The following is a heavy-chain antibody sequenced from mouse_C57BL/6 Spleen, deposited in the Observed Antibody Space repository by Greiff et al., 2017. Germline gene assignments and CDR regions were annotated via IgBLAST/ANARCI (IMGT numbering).Heavy chain of an antibody. D-gene: IGHD2-3*01. CDR3: ARDDGSLAY. CDR1: GYTFTSYW. J-gene: IGHJ3*01. V-gene: IGHV1-64*01. CDR2: IHPNSGST. Sequence: QVQLQQPGAELVKPGASVKLSCKASGYTFTSYWMHWVKQRPGQGLEWIGMIHPNSGSTNYNAKFKSKATLTVDKSSSPAYMQLSSLTSEDSAVYYCARDDGSLAYWGQGTLVTVSA.